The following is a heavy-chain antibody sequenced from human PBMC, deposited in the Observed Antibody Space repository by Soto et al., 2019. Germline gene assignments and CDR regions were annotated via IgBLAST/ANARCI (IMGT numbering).Heavy chain of an antibody. CDR2: ISSTTNYI. Sequence: EVLLVESGGGLVKPGGSLRLSCAASGFTFTRYSMNWVRQAPGKGLEWVASISSTTNYIYYGESLKGRLTISRDNAKISLYLPMNTLRAEDTAVYYCARESEDLSSNLDYWGQGTLVTVSS. V-gene: IGHV3-21*06. J-gene: IGHJ4*02. CDR1: GFTFTRYS. CDR3: ARESEDLSSNLDY.